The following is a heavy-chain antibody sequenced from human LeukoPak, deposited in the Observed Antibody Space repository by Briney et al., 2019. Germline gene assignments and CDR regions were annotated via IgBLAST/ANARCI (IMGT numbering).Heavy chain of an antibody. CDR2: IIPILGIA. V-gene: IGHV1-69*04. J-gene: IGHJ4*02. Sequence: SVKVSCKASGGTFSSYAISWVRQAPGQGLEWMGRIIPILGIANYAQKFQGRVTITADKSTSTAYMELSSLRSEDTAVYYCATGGTYYYDSSGYYYWGQGTLVTVSS. CDR1: GGTFSSYA. D-gene: IGHD3-22*01. CDR3: ATGGTYYYDSSGYYY.